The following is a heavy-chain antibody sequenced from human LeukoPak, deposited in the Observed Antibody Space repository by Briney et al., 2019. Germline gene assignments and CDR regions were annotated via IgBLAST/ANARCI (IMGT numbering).Heavy chain of an antibody. Sequence: PSQTLSLTCTVSGGSISSGGYYWSWIRQPPGKGLEWIGYIYHSGTTYYNPSLKSRISISVDTSKNEFSLKLNSVTAADTAVYYCAREETTYNWFDPWGQGTLVSVSS. CDR3: AREETTYNWFDP. CDR2: IYHSGTT. J-gene: IGHJ5*02. V-gene: IGHV4-30-2*05. D-gene: IGHD4-11*01. CDR1: GGSISSGGYY.